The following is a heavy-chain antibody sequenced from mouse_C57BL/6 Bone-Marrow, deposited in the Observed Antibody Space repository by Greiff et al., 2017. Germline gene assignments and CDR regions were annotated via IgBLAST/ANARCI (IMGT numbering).Heavy chain of an antibody. Sequence: EVMLVESGAELVRPGASVKLSCTASGFNIKDDYMHWVKQRPEQGLEWIGWIDPENGDTESASKFQGTATITADTSSNTAYLQLSSLTSEDTAVYYCTKGLTTFDYWGQGTTLTVSS. CDR3: TKGLTTFDY. CDR1: GFNIKDDY. V-gene: IGHV14-4*01. CDR2: IDPENGDT. D-gene: IGHD1-1*01. J-gene: IGHJ2*01.